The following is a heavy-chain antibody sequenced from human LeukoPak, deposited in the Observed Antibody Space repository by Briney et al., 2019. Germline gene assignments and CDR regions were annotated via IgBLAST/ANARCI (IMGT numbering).Heavy chain of an antibody. V-gene: IGHV4-39*01. CDR3: ARHDYYGSGSSHNNYYYYGMDV. CDR1: GGSISSSSYY. J-gene: IGHJ6*02. CDR2: IYYSGST. Sequence: PSETLSLTCTVSGGSISSSSYYWGWIRQPPGKGLEWIGSIYYSGSTYYNPSLRSRVTIYVDTSMNQFSLKLSSVTAADTAVYYCARHDYYGSGSSHNNYYYYGMDVWGRGTTVTVS. D-gene: IGHD3-10*01.